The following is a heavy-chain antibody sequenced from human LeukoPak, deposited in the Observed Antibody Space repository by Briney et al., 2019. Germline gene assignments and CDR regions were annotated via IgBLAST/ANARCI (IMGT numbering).Heavy chain of an antibody. D-gene: IGHD3-22*01. V-gene: IGHV3-21*04. CDR1: GFTFSSYN. CDR3: ASVYYYDSSDAFDI. J-gene: IGHJ3*02. CDR2: ISSSSSYI. Sequence: GGSLRLSCAASGFTFSSYNMNWVRQAPGKGLEWVSSISSSSSYIYHADSVKGRFTISRDNAKNSLYLQMNSLRAEDTALYYCASVYYYDSSDAFDIWGQGTMVTVSS.